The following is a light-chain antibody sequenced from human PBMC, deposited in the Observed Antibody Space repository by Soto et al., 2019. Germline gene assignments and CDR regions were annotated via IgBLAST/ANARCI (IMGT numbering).Light chain of an antibody. J-gene: IGKJ1*01. CDR2: DAS. Sequence: DIQMTQSPSTLSASVGDRVTITCRASQSITHWLAWYQQKPGEAPKLLVYDASSLETGVPSRFSGSGSGTEFTLTISSLEPDDFATYYCQQYNSYPWTFGQGTKVDIK. CDR3: QQYNSYPWT. CDR1: QSITHW. V-gene: IGKV1-5*01.